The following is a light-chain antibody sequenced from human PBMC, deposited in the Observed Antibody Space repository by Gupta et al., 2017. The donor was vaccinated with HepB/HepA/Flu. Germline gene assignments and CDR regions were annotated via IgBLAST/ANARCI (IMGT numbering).Light chain of an antibody. CDR1: SSNIGSNT. J-gene: IGLJ3*02. V-gene: IGLV1-44*01. Sequence: QSVLTQPPSASATPGQRVTISCSGSSSNIGSNTVDWYQQFSGKAPKVLMYSNNKRPSAVPDRFSGSKSATSAAVATRGLQAEDEADYFCASWDDTRNGWVFGGGTRLTVL. CDR3: ASWDDTRNGWV. CDR2: SNN.